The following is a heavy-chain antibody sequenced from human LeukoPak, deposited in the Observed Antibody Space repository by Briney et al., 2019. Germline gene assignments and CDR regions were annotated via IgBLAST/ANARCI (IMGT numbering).Heavy chain of an antibody. D-gene: IGHD6-13*01. J-gene: IGHJ4*02. CDR1: GGSISSYY. Sequence: SETLSLTCTVSGGSISSYYWSWIRQPPGKGLEWIGYIYYSGSTNYNPSLKSRVTISVDTSKNQFSLKLSSVTAADTAVYYCAKSGEGIAAAGLDYWGQGTLVTVSS. V-gene: IGHV4-59*01. CDR2: IYYSGST. CDR3: AKSGEGIAAAGLDY.